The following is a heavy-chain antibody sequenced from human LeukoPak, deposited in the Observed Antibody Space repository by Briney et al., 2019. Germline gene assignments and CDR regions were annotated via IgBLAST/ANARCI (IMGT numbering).Heavy chain of an antibody. CDR1: ACVSSRLT. D-gene: IGHD3-3*01. J-gene: IGHJ5*01. CDR3: ASTIHGSTSDSEGYYPKWFDP. CDR2: ISTSSNYI. Sequence: GSLRLSCSASACVSSRLTMNWFCQSPGKGLEWVSSISTSSNYIFYSDSVKGRFNISRDNTKNSLFLDMTTLRDEDTAVYCRASTIHGSTSDSEGYYPKWFDPWGQGTVVTVSS. V-gene: IGHV3-21*01.